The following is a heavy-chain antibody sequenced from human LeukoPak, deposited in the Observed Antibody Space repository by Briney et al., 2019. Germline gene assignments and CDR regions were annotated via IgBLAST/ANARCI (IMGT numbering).Heavy chain of an antibody. V-gene: IGHV3-74*01. Sequence: PGGSLRLSCAASGFTFSSYWMHWVRQAPGKGLVWVSRINNDGSSTSYADSVKGRFTISRDNSKNTLYLQMNSLRAEDTAVYYCAKDLYYYGSGSYVDYWGQGTLVTVSS. J-gene: IGHJ4*02. CDR2: INNDGSST. CDR1: GFTFSSYW. D-gene: IGHD3-10*01. CDR3: AKDLYYYGSGSYVDY.